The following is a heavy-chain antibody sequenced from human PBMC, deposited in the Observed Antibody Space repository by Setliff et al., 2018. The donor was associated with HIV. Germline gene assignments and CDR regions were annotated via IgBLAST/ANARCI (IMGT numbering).Heavy chain of an antibody. J-gene: IGHJ4*02. V-gene: IGHV4-61*02. CDR3: ARAAAGNTGPFDL. D-gene: IGHD4-17*01. CDR2: IFTGGDT. CDR1: GGSISSGSYF. Sequence: SETLSLTCTVSGGSISSGSYFWTWIRQPAGKGLEWIGRIFTGGDTNYNPSLKSRVTMSVDTSNNEFSLKLTSVTASDTAVYYCARAAAGNTGPFDLWGQGSPVTVSS.